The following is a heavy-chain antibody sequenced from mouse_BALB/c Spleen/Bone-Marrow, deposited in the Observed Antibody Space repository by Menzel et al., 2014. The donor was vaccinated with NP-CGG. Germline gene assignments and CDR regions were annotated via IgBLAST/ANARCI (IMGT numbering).Heavy chain of an antibody. J-gene: IGHJ1*01. CDR2: IRNKGKGYTT. CDR3: ARDSNDDIYWYFDV. Sequence: EVMLVESGGGLVQPGGSLRLSCATSGFTFTDYYMSWVRQPPGKALEWLGFIRNKGKGYTTEYSASVKGRFNISRDNSQSILYLQMNTLRAEDSATYYCARDSNDDIYWYFDVWGAGTTVTVSS. V-gene: IGHV7-3*02. CDR1: GFTFTDYY. D-gene: IGHD2-1*01.